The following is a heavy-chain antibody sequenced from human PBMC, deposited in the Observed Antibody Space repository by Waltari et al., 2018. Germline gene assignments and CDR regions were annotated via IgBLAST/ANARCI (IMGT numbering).Heavy chain of an antibody. CDR2: INPNSGGT. J-gene: IGHJ4*02. V-gene: IGHV1-2*02. Sequence: QVQLVQSGAEVKKPGASVKVSCKASGYTFTGYYMHWVRQAPGQGLEWMGWINPNSGGTNYAQKCQGRVTMTRDTSISTAYMELSRLRSDDTAVYYCARGDYYDSSLDYWGQGTLVTVSS. CDR1: GYTFTGYY. CDR3: ARGDYYDSSLDY. D-gene: IGHD3-22*01.